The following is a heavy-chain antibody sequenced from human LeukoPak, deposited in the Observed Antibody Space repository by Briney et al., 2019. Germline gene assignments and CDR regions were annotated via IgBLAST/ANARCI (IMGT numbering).Heavy chain of an antibody. CDR2: FDPEDGET. V-gene: IGHV1-24*01. Sequence: ASVKVSCKVSGYTLTDLSMHWVRQAPGKGLEWMGGFDPEDGETIYAQKFQGRVTMTEDTSTDTAYMELSSLRSEDTAVYYCATVPRFLEWLLSFDYWGQGTLVTVSS. J-gene: IGHJ4*02. CDR1: GYTLTDLS. CDR3: ATVPRFLEWLLSFDY. D-gene: IGHD3-3*01.